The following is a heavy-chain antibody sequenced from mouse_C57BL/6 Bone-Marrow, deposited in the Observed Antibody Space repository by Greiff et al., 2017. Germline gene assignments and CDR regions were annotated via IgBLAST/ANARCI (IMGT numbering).Heavy chain of an antibody. CDR2: IDPENGDT. J-gene: IGHJ3*01. CDR1: GFNIKDDY. CDR3: TTRTYYDSWFAY. D-gene: IGHD2-4*01. Sequence: VQLQQSGAELVRPGASVKLSCTASGFNIKDDYMHWVKQRPEQGLEWIGWIDPENGDTEYASKFQGKATITADTSSNTAYLQLSSLTSEDTAVYNCTTRTYYDSWFAYWGQGTLVTVSA. V-gene: IGHV14-4*01.